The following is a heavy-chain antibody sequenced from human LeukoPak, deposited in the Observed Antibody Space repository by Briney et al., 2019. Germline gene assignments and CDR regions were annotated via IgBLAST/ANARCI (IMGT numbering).Heavy chain of an antibody. CDR2: ISAYNGNT. D-gene: IGHD1-26*01. CDR3: ARVLGATPPPFDY. CDR1: DYTFTRYG. V-gene: IGHV1-18*01. J-gene: IGHJ4*02. Sequence: ASVKVSCKASDYTFTRYGTSWVRQAPGRGLEWMGWISAYNGNTNYAQKLQGRVTMTTDTSTSTAYMELRSLRSDDTAVYYCARVLGATPPPFDYWGQGTLVTVSS.